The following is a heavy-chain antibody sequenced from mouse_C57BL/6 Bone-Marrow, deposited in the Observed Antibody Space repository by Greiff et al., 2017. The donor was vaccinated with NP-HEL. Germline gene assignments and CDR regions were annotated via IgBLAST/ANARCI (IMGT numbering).Heavy chain of an antibody. J-gene: IGHJ3*01. CDR2: IRLKSDNYAT. CDR1: GFTFSNYW. D-gene: IGHD2-4*01. CDR3: HYDYDGRGPWFAY. Sequence: EVKLVESGGGLVQPGGSMKLSCVASGFTFSNYWMNWVRQSPEKGLEWVAQIRLKSDNYATHYAESVKGRFTISRDDSKSSVYLQINNLRAEDTGMYYCHYDYDGRGPWFAYWGQGTLVTVSA. V-gene: IGHV6-3*01.